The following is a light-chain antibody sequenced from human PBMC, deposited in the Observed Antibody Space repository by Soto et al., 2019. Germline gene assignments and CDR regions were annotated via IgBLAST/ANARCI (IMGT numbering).Light chain of an antibody. CDR3: QQYGSSGT. V-gene: IGKV3-20*01. CDR2: GAS. J-gene: IGKJ1*01. Sequence: EIVLTQSSGTLSLSPGERATLSCRASQSVSNNYLAWYQQKPGQAPRLLIYGASNRATGIPDRFSGSGSGTDSTLTISRLEPEDFAVYYCQQYGSSGTFGQGTKVDIK. CDR1: QSVSNNY.